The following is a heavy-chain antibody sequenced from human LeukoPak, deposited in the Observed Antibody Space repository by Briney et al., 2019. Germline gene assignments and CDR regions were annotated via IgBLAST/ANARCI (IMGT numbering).Heavy chain of an antibody. CDR2: IWYDGTNK. Sequence: GGSLRLSCAASGFTFSSYGMHWVRQAPGKGLEWVAVIWYDGTNKYYADSAKGRFTIYRHNSKNTLYLQMNSLRAEDTAMYYCAKDFLAGSWYYSDYWGQGTLVTVSS. V-gene: IGHV3-33*06. D-gene: IGHD6-13*01. J-gene: IGHJ4*02. CDR1: GFTFSSYG. CDR3: AKDFLAGSWYYSDY.